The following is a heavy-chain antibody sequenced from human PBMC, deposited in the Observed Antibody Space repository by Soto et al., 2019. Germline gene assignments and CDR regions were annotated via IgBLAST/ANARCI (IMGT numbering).Heavy chain of an antibody. V-gene: IGHV4-39*07. CDR2: IYYSGNT. J-gene: IGHJ3*01. CDR1: GGSISSSSYY. Sequence: SETLSLTCTVSGGSISSSSYYWGWIRQPPGKGLEWIGSIYYSGNTIYNPSLKSRVTISVDTSKNQFSLRLTSVTAADTAVYYCARLSAYYYVYAFDLWGQGTMVTVSS. CDR3: ARLSAYYYVYAFDL. D-gene: IGHD3-22*01.